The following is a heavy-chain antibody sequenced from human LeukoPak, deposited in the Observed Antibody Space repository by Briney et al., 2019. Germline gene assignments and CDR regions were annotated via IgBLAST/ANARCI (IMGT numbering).Heavy chain of an antibody. D-gene: IGHD6-13*01. CDR1: GFTFSSYA. CDR3: AKFIAQSSGFDY. J-gene: IGHJ4*02. V-gene: IGHV3-23*01. Sequence: GGSLRLSCAASGFTFSSYAMSWVRQAPGKGLEWVSAISGSGGSTYYADSVKGQFTISRDNSKNTLYLQMNSLRAEDTAVYYCAKFIAQSSGFDYWGQGTLVTVSS. CDR2: ISGSGGST.